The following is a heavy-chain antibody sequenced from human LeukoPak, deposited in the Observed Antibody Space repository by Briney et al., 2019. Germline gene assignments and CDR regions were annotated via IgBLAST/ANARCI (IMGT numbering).Heavy chain of an antibody. CDR1: GFTFSSYA. CDR3: AKDIGLRYFDWLLYWDY. CDR2: ISGSGGST. Sequence: GGSLRLSCAASGFTFSSYAMSWVRQAPGKGLEWVSAISGSGGSTYYADSVKGRFTISRDNSKNTLYLQMNSLRAEDTAVYYCAKDIGLRYFDWLLYWDYWGQGTLVTVSS. D-gene: IGHD3-9*01. J-gene: IGHJ4*02. V-gene: IGHV3-23*01.